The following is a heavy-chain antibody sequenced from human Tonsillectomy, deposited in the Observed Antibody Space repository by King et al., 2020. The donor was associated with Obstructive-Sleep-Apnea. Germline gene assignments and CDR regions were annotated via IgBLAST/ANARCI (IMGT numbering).Heavy chain of an antibody. CDR3: ARDHYDSSGYGYFDY. J-gene: IGHJ4*02. CDR1: GFTFSSSA. D-gene: IGHD3-22*01. V-gene: IGHV3-30*04. Sequence: VQLVESGGGVVQPGRSLRLSCAASGFTFSSSAMHWVRQAPGKGLEWVAVISYDGSNKYYADSVKGRFTISRENSKNTLYLQMNSLRAEDTAVYYCARDHYDSSGYGYFDYWGQGTLVTVSS. CDR2: ISYDGSNK.